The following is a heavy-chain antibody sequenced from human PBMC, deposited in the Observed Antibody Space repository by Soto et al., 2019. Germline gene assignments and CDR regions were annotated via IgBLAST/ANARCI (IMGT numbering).Heavy chain of an antibody. Sequence: QVQLVQPGAEVKKPGASVKVSCKASGYTFTNYGISWVRQAPGQGLEWMGWISANTGHTDYAEKYHGRVTMTTDTSTSTAYIELRSLTSDDTAVYYCTRDRSTGDYWGQGTLVTVSS. J-gene: IGHJ4*02. V-gene: IGHV1-18*01. CDR3: TRDRSTGDY. CDR1: GYTFTNYG. CDR2: ISANTGHT.